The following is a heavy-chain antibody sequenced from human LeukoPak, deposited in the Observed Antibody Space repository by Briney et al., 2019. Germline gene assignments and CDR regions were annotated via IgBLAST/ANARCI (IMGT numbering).Heavy chain of an antibody. Sequence: PGESLKISCKGSGYSFTSYWIGWVRQMPGKGLEWMGIIYPGDSDTRYSPSFQGQVTISADKSIITAYLQRSSLKASDTAMYYCARRRLEATDAFDIWGQGTMVTVST. CDR1: GYSFTSYW. V-gene: IGHV5-51*01. CDR3: ARRRLEATDAFDI. CDR2: IYPGDSDT. J-gene: IGHJ3*02. D-gene: IGHD1-26*01.